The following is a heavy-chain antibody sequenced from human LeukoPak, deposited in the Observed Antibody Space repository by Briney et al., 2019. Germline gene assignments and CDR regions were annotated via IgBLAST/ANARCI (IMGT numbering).Heavy chain of an antibody. CDR1: GGSISSYY. CDR3: ARHSEEWLPKIDY. Sequence: SETLSLTCTVYGGSISSYYWSWIRQPAGKGLEWIGEINHSGSTNYSPCLKSRVTISVDTSKNQFSLNLSSVTAADTAVYYCARHSEEWLPKIDYWGQGTLVTVSS. V-gene: IGHV4-34*01. CDR2: INHSGST. J-gene: IGHJ4*02. D-gene: IGHD6-19*01.